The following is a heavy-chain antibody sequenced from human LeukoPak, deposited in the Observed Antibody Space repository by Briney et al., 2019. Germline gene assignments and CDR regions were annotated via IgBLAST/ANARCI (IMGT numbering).Heavy chain of an antibody. J-gene: IGHJ4*02. V-gene: IGHV3-21*01. CDR1: GFTFSIYG. Sequence: GGSLRLSCASSGFTFSIYGMTGVRQAPGKGLEWVSSISSSSSYIYYADSVKGRFTISRDKEKNSLYLQMNSLRAEETAVYYCARDLYGGQGTLVTVSS. CDR3: ARDLY. CDR2: ISSSSSYI.